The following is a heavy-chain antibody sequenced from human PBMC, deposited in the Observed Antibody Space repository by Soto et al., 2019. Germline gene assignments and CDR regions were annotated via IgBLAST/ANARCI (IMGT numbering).Heavy chain of an antibody. J-gene: IGHJ4*02. CDR3: ARTVREQWLADY. V-gene: IGHV5-51*01. CDR2: IYPTDSDT. Sequence: PGESLKISCKGSGYSFTTYWIGWVRQMPGKGLEWMGIIYPTDSDTRYSPSFQGQVTISADKSISTAYLQWSSLKASDTAMSYCARTVREQWLADYWGRGTLVTVSS. CDR1: GYSFTTYW. D-gene: IGHD6-19*01.